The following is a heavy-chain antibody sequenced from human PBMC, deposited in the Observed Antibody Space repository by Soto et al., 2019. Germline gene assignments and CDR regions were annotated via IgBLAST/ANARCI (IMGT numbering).Heavy chain of an antibody. CDR1: GYTFSSYY. CDR2: ISAYNGNT. D-gene: IGHD1-26*01. J-gene: IGHJ5*02. CDR3: ARGYSGSYSNWFDP. V-gene: IGHV1-18*04. Sequence: GASVKVSCKASGYTFSSYYMHWVRQAPGQGLEWMGWISAYNGNTNYAQKLQGRVTMTTDTSTSTAYMELRSLRSDDTAVYYCARGYSGSYSNWFDPWGQGTLVTVSS.